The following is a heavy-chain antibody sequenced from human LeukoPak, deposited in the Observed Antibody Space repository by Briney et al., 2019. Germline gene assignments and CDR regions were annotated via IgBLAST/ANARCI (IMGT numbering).Heavy chain of an antibody. CDR1: GGSISSGGYY. Sequence: TTSETLSLTCTVSGGSISSGGYYWSWIRQHPGKGLEWIGYIYYSGSTYYNPSLKSRVTISVDTSKNQFSLKLSSVTAADTAVYYCARGRRYCSSTGCQNWFDPWGQGTLVTVSS. D-gene: IGHD2-2*01. CDR2: IYYSGST. V-gene: IGHV4-31*03. J-gene: IGHJ5*02. CDR3: ARGRRYCSSTGCQNWFDP.